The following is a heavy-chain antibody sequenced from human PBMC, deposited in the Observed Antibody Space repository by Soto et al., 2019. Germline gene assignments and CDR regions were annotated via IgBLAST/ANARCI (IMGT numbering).Heavy chain of an antibody. Sequence: QVQLVQSGAEVKKPGSSVKVSCKASGGTFSTYAISWVRQAPGQGLEWMGGVIPIFDTVNYAQRFQGRVTITADESTTTAYMELSSLGSEDTAVYYCGADVGATARAFDYWGQGTLVTVSS. J-gene: IGHJ4*02. CDR3: GADVGATARAFDY. V-gene: IGHV1-69*01. CDR2: VIPIFDTV. CDR1: GGTFSTYA. D-gene: IGHD1-26*01.